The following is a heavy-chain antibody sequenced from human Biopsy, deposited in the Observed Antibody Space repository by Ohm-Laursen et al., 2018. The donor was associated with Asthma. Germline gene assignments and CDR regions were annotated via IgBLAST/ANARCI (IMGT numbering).Heavy chain of an antibody. CDR3: VHTLVGLKAFDF. CDR2: IYWDDDK. V-gene: IGHV2-5*02. CDR1: GFSLSTSGGG. D-gene: IGHD1-26*01. Sequence: TRTLTLTSTFSGFSLSTSGGGVGWIRQPPGKALEWLGNIYWDDDKRYSPSLQSRLTITRDTPKDQVVLTMTNMGPVDTGTYYCVHTLVGLKAFDFWGQGTLVTVSS. J-gene: IGHJ4*02.